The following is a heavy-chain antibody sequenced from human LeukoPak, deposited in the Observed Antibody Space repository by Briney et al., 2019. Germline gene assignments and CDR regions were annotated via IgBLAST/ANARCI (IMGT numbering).Heavy chain of an antibody. V-gene: IGHV3-21*01. CDR1: GFTFSSYS. Sequence: GGSLRLSCAASGFTFSSYSMNWVRQAPGKGLEWVSSISSSSSYIYYADSVKGRFTISRDNAKNSLYLQMNSLRAEDKAVYYCAREIGLGATSRAGDYWGQGTLVTVSS. CDR3: AREIGLGATSRAGDY. CDR2: ISSSSSYI. D-gene: IGHD1-26*01. J-gene: IGHJ4*02.